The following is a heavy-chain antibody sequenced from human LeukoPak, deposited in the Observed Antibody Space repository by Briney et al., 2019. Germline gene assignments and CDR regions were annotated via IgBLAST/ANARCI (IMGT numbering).Heavy chain of an antibody. CDR2: IIPIFGTA. Sequence: ASVKVSCKASGGTFSSYAISWVRQAPGQGLEWMGGIIPIFGTANYARKFRGRVMLTTDKSTSAAYMELSSLRSEDTAVYYCARAGNLSYCSSTSCYLGYFDLWGRGPLVTVSS. CDR1: GGTFSSYA. D-gene: IGHD2-2*01. CDR3: ARAGNLSYCSSTSCYLGYFDL. V-gene: IGHV1-69*05. J-gene: IGHJ2*01.